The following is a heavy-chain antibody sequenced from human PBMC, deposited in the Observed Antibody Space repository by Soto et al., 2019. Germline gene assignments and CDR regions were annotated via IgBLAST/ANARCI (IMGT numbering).Heavy chain of an antibody. CDR2: IDTSGHST. J-gene: IGHJ4*02. CDR3: AKDSWYFDL. V-gene: IGHV3-74*01. D-gene: IGHD6-13*01. CDR1: GFTLSSYW. Sequence: GGSLRLSCAASGFTLSSYWMAWVRQTPGKGLVWVARIDTSGHSTNYAESVKGRFTISRDNAKNTVSLQMNSLRVEDTGVYYCAKDSWYFDLWSQGSQVTVSS.